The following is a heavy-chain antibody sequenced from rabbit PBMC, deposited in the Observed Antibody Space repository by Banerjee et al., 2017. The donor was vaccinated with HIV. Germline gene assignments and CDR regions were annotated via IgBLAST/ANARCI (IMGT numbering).Heavy chain of an antibody. V-gene: IGHV1S45*01. J-gene: IGHJ4*01. CDR2: IYSGSSGRP. D-gene: IGHD1-1*01. CDR3: ARDLPISGGYSFDL. Sequence: QEQLKETGGGLVQPGGSLTLSCKASGFDFSSYYMSWVRQAPGKGLEWIACIYSGSSGRPYYASWAKGRFTISKASSTTVTLQMTSLTAADTATYFCARDLPISGGYSFDLWGQGTLVTVS. CDR1: GFDFSSYYM.